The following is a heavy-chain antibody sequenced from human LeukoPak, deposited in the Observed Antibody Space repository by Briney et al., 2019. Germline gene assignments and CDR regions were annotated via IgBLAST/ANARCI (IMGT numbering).Heavy chain of an antibody. Sequence: ASVKVSCKASGYTFIDYFMHWVRQAPGQGLEWMGWINPKTGGTTYAQKFQGRVTMTRDMSITTAYMDLSRLRSDDTAVYYCTRAFEYGWFDPWGQGTLVIVSS. CDR2: INPKTGGT. CDR3: TRAFEYGWFDP. CDR1: GYTFIDYF. J-gene: IGHJ5*02. V-gene: IGHV1-2*02. D-gene: IGHD4-17*01.